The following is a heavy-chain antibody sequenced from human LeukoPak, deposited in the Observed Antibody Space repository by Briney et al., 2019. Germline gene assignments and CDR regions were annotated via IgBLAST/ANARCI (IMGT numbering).Heavy chain of an antibody. CDR2: INPNSGGA. CDR3: ARSLSYDSSGGFDY. Sequence: ASVKVSCKASGYTFTGYYMHWVRQAPGQGLEWMGWINPNSGGANYAQKFQGRVTMTRDTSISTAYMELSRLRSDDTAVYYCARSLSYDSSGGFDYWGQGTLVTVSS. CDR1: GYTFTGYY. V-gene: IGHV1-2*02. D-gene: IGHD3-22*01. J-gene: IGHJ4*02.